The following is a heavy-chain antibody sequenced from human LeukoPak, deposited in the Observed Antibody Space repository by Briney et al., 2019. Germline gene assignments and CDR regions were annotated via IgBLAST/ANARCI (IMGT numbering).Heavy chain of an antibody. CDR2: INHSGST. Sequence: SETLSLTCAVYGGSFSGYYWSWIRQPPGKGLEWIGEINHSGSTNYNPSLKSRVTISVDTSKNQFSLKLSSVTAADTAVYYCARTYYGSGSYYNGYYYYYMDVWGKGTTVTISS. CDR1: GGSFSGYY. V-gene: IGHV4-34*01. J-gene: IGHJ6*03. D-gene: IGHD3-10*01. CDR3: ARTYYGSGSYYNGYYYYYMDV.